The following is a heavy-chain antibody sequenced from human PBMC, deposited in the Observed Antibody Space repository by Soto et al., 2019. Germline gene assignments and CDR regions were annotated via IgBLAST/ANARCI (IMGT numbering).Heavy chain of an antibody. Sequence: SVKVSCKASGGTFSSYAISWVRQAPGQGLEWMGGIIPIFGTANYAQKFQGRVTITADESTSTAYMELSSLRSEDTAVYYCARDFLSKSKLVVSDIQSSWGRGTLVTVSS. V-gene: IGHV1-69*13. D-gene: IGHD2-15*01. CDR2: IIPIFGTA. J-gene: IGHJ5*02. CDR1: GGTFSSYA. CDR3: ARDFLSKSKLVVSDIQSS.